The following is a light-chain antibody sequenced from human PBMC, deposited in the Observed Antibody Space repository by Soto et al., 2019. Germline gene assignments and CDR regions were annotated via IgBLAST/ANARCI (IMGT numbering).Light chain of an antibody. CDR2: GNS. V-gene: IGLV1-40*01. J-gene: IGLJ1*01. CDR1: SSNIGAGYD. Sequence: SVLTQPPSVSGAPGQRVTVSCTGSSSNIGAGYDVHWYQRLPGAAPKLLIYGNSNRPSVVPDRFSGSKSGTSASLAITGLQAEDEADYFCQSYDSSLSGFYVFGTGTKVTVL. CDR3: QSYDSSLSGFYV.